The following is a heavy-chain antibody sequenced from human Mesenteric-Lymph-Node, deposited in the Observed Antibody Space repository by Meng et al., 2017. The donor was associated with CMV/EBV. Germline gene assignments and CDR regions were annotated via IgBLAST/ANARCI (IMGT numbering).Heavy chain of an antibody. V-gene: IGHV3-74*01. CDR2: IKSDGSRA. CDR3: AKDADYDPEGYFDP. D-gene: IGHD3-16*01. J-gene: IGHJ5*02. Sequence: GESLKISCAASGFTFSKYWMYWVRQSPGKGLVWVSRIKSDGSRAEYADSVEGRFTISRDNAKNSLYLQMNSLRAEDTALYYCAKDADYDPEGYFDPWGQGTLVTVSS. CDR1: GFTFSKYW.